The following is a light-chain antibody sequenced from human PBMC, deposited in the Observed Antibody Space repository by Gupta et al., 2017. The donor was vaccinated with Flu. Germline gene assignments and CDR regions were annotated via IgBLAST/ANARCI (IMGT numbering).Light chain of an antibody. CDR1: SNDIGAYTY. Sequence: QSVLTQPASVSGSPGQSITISCSGTSNDIGAYTYIPWYQQRPGKAPKVIIYDVSKRPSGVSNRFSASKSGNTASLTISGLQAEDESDYYCSSYTGSSTWVFGGGTKLTVL. CDR3: SSYTGSSTWV. CDR2: DVS. J-gene: IGLJ3*02. V-gene: IGLV2-14*03.